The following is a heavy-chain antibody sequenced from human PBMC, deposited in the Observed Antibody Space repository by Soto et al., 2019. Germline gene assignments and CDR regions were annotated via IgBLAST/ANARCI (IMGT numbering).Heavy chain of an antibody. J-gene: IGHJ6*04. D-gene: IGHD3-3*01. CDR1: GVALTALS. Sequence: ASVKVSCKVSGVALTALSMHWVRLAPGKGLEWMGGFDPEDGGPIFAQNFQGRVTMTADTSTDTAYMELSSLRSEDTAVYYCASRNYNFSMDVWGKGTTVTVSS. CDR3: ASRNYNFSMDV. V-gene: IGHV1-24*01. CDR2: FDPEDGGP.